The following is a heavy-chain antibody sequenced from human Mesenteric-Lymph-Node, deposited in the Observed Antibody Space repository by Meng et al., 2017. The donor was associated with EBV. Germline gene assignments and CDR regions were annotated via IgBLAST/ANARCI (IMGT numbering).Heavy chain of an antibody. Sequence: QGGEGRLRPSEPRSLPCAVDGGSCTGHYWSWIRQPPGKGLEWIGEVDQSGVSNYNPSLKSRVTMSLDTSKNQFSLKLSSVTAADTAVYYCASRGDGIFSNYDWFDLWGQGTLVTVSS. J-gene: IGHJ5*02. V-gene: IGHV4-34*01. CDR2: VDQSGVS. CDR1: GGSCTGHY. D-gene: IGHD3-22*01. CDR3: ASRGDGIFSNYDWFDL.